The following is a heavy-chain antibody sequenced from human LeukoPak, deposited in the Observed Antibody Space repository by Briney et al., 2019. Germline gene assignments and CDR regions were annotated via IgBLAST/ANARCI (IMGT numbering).Heavy chain of an antibody. CDR3: ARDYYDSSGYYYGWFDP. D-gene: IGHD3-22*01. Sequence: ETLSFTCAVYGGSFSGYYMSWVRQAPGKGLEWVSVIYSGGSTYYADSVKGRFTISRHNSKNTLYLQMNSLRAEDTAVYYCARDYYDSSGYYYGWFDPWGQGTLVTVSS. CDR2: IYSGGST. CDR1: GGSFSGYY. J-gene: IGHJ5*02. V-gene: IGHV3-53*04.